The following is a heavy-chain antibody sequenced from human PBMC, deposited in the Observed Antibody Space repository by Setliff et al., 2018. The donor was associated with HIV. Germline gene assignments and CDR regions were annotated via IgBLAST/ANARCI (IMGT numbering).Heavy chain of an antibody. CDR2: INTDGSST. Sequence: GSLRLSCAASGFSFSSYWMHWVRQAPGKGLVWVSRINTDGSSTEYAASVQGRFTISRDESKNSLFLQMNSLSTEDTAVYYCARNQGNSFGQGFDYWGQGTLVTVSS. V-gene: IGHV3-74*01. J-gene: IGHJ4*02. CDR1: GFSFSSYW. D-gene: IGHD5-18*01. CDR3: ARNQGNSFGQGFDY.